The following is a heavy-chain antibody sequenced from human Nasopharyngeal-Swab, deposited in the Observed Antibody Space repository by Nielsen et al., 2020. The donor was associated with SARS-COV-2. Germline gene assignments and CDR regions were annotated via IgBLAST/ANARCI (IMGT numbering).Heavy chain of an antibody. CDR3: ARGRRERAPRYYYYGMDV. V-gene: IGHV4-34*01. CDR1: GGAFSGFY. D-gene: IGHD1-1*01. Sequence: ETMSLTCAVSGGAFSGFYWSWIRQSPGEGLEWIGEINPSGGTAYNPSLKSRVTMSVDTSKNQVFLKLKAVTAADTGLYYCARGRRERAPRYYYYGMDVWGQGTTVSVS. CDR2: INPSGGT. J-gene: IGHJ6*02.